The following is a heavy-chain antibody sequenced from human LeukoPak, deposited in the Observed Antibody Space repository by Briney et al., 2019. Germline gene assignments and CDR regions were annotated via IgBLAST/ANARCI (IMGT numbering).Heavy chain of an antibody. CDR2: IWYDGSNK. CDR3: ARSLEDYYYYGMDV. V-gene: IGHV3-33*01. D-gene: IGHD3-3*01. CDR1: GFTFSSYG. J-gene: IGHJ6*04. Sequence: PGGSLRLSCAASGFTFSSYGMHWVRQAPGKGLEWVAVIWYDGSNKHYADSVKGRFTISRDNSKNTLYLQMNSLRAEDTAVYYCARSLEDYYYYGMDVWGKGTTVTVSS.